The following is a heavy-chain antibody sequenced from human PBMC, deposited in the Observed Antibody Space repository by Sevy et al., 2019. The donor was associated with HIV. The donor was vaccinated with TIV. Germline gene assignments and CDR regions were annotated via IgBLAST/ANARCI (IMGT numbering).Heavy chain of an antibody. J-gene: IGHJ4*01. Sequence: GGCLRLSCAASGFTFSNAWMNWVRQAPGKGLEWVGRIKSKTDGGTTDYAAPVKGRFTISRDDSKNTLFLEMNSLKTDDTAVYYCTTQDYADYFDYWGHGTLVTVSS. CDR3: TTQDYADYFDY. V-gene: IGHV3-15*07. CDR1: GFTFSNAW. D-gene: IGHD3-16*01. CDR2: IKSKTDGGTT.